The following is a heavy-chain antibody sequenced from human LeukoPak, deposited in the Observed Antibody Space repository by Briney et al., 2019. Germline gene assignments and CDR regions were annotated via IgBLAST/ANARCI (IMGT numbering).Heavy chain of an antibody. V-gene: IGHV4-4*09. CDR2: IYPSGST. D-gene: IGHD2-2*01. Sequence: PSETLSLTCSVSGGSISSYYWSWIRQPPGKGLEWIGYIYPSGSTNYNPSLESRVTISVDTSRNQFSLKLRSVTAADTAVYYCARNRGYASPPKFWGQGTLVTVSS. CDR3: ARNRGYASPPKF. J-gene: IGHJ4*02. CDR1: GGSISSYY.